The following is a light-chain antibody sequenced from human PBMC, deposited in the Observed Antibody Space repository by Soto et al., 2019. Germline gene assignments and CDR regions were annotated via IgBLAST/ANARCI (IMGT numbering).Light chain of an antibody. Sequence: EILLAQFPGSLSLSPGARATLSWRARQSVDSTYLTWYQQKPGQAPRLLIYGASGRATGIPDRFSGSGSGTDFTLTISRLEPEDFAVYYCQYYDTFRTFGQGTKVDIK. CDR3: QYYDTFRT. CDR2: GAS. J-gene: IGKJ1*01. V-gene: IGKV3-20*01. CDR1: QSVDSTY.